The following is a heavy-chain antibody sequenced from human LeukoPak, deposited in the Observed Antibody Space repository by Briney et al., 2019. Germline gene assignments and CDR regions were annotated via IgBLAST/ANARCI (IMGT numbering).Heavy chain of an antibody. V-gene: IGHV4-39*07. Sequence: SETLSLTCTVSGGSISSSSYYWGWIRQPPGKGLEWIGSIYYSGSTNYNPSLKSRVTISVDTSKNQFSLKLSSVTAADTAVYYCARDYKSGDSPAADYWGQGTLVTVSS. CDR3: ARDYKSGDSPAADY. D-gene: IGHD7-27*01. CDR1: GGSISSSSYY. J-gene: IGHJ4*02. CDR2: IYYSGST.